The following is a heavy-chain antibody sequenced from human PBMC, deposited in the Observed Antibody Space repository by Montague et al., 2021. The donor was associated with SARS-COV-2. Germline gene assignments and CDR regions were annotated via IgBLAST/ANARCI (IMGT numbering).Heavy chain of an antibody. CDR1: GGSISSSSYY. V-gene: IGHV4-39*01. CDR2: VYNAGTT. J-gene: IGHJ6*02. D-gene: IGHD3-16*01. Sequence: SETLSLTCTVSGGSISSSSYYWGWIRQPPGKGLEWIGNVYNAGTTYYNPSLKSRVTISVDTSKNQFSLNMASATAADTAVYYCARTSKLRESTTGNYYYHAMDVWGQGTTVTVSS. CDR3: ARTSKLRESTTGNYYYHAMDV.